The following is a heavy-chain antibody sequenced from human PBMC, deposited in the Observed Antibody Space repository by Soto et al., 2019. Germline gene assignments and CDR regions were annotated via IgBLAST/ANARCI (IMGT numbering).Heavy chain of an antibody. CDR2: ISHSAGYT. D-gene: IGHD3-16*01. CDR1: GFTFSNSA. V-gene: IGHV3-23*01. CDR3: AKGASRWFVGP. Sequence: PGGSLRLSCAASGFTFSNSAINWVRQAPGKGLECVSTISHSAGYTYYVDSVKGRFTISRDNSKNTLFLQMNSPRADDTAVYYCAKGASRWFVGPWGHGPLVTV. J-gene: IGHJ5*02.